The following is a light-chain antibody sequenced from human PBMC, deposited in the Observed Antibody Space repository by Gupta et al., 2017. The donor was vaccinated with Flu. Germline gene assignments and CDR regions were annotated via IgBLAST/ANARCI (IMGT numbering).Light chain of an antibody. J-gene: IGKJ3*01. V-gene: IGKV1-33*01. CDR2: DAS. CDR1: QDINNY. CDR3: QQDYNLFT. Sequence: DIQMTQSPSSLSASVGDRVTITCQASQDINNYLNWYQQKSGKAPKLLIYDASKLETGVPSRFSGSGSGTDFTFTIRSLQPEDIATYYCQQDYNLFTFGPGTKVDI.